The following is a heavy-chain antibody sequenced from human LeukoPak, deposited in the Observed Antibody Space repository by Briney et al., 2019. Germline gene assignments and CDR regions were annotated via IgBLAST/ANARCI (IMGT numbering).Heavy chain of an antibody. V-gene: IGHV3-30-3*01. J-gene: IGHJ4*02. CDR3: ARGVYSGTYYAPGY. Sequence: GGSLRLSCAASGFTFSSYAMHWARQAPGKGLEWVAVISYDGSNKYYADSVKGRFTISRDNANNSLYLQMNNLRAEDTAVYYCARGVYSGTYYAPGYWGQGTLVTVSS. CDR2: ISYDGSNK. CDR1: GFTFSSYA. D-gene: IGHD1-26*01.